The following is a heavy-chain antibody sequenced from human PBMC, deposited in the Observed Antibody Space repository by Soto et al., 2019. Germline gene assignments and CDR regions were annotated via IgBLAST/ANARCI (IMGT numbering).Heavy chain of an antibody. D-gene: IGHD5-18*01. CDR3: ASGIQLWLRRINNGYSG. CDR2: IIPMFGTA. CDR1: GGTFSTYA. J-gene: IGHJ4*02. V-gene: IGHV1-69*12. Sequence: QVQLVQSGAEVKKPESSVKVSCKAPGGTFSTYAISWVRQAPGQGLEWMGGIIPMFGTANYAQRFQDRVTITADESTITVDMELSSLRSEDTAVYFCASGIQLWLRRINNGYSGWGQGTLVTVSS.